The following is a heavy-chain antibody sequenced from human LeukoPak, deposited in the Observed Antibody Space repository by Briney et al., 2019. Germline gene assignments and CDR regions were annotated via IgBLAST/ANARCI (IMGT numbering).Heavy chain of an antibody. CDR3: AKIFEGFWFDP. CDR1: GYTFTSYG. V-gene: IGHV1-18*01. Sequence: ASVKVSCKASGYTFTSYGISWVRQAPGQGLEWMGWISAYNGNTNYAQKLQGRVTITTDESRSTTYMELSSLTSEDTAIYYCAKIFEGFWFDPWGQGTLVTVSS. D-gene: IGHD3-3*01. J-gene: IGHJ5*02. CDR2: ISAYNGNT.